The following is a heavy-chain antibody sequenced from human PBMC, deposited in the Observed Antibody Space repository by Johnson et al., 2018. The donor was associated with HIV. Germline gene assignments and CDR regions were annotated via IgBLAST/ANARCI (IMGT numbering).Heavy chain of an antibody. CDR1: GFTVSSNY. D-gene: IGHD2/OR15-2a*01. J-gene: IGHJ3*02. CDR3: ARDNNLSSAFDI. CDR2: ISYDGSNK. Sequence: VQLVESGGGLIQPGGSLRLSCVASGFTVSSNYMSWVRQAPGKGLEWVAVISYDGSNKYYADSVKGRFTISRDNSKNTLYLQMNSLRAEDTALYYCARDNNLSSAFDIWGQGTMVTVSS. V-gene: IGHV3-30*03.